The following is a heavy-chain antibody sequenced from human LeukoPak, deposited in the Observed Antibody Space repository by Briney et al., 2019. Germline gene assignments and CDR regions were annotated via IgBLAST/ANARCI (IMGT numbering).Heavy chain of an antibody. CDR3: ARVLFYSSGNKSNRVDY. CDR2: INPDSGGT. Sequence: GAAVKVSCKSSGYTFNGYYMHWVRQAPGQGLEWMGWINPDSGGTNYAQKFQGRVTMTRDTSIRTAYMELSRLRSDDTAVYYCARVLFYSSGNKSNRVDYWGQGTLVTVSS. D-gene: IGHD6-19*01. J-gene: IGHJ4*02. V-gene: IGHV1-2*02. CDR1: GYTFNGYY.